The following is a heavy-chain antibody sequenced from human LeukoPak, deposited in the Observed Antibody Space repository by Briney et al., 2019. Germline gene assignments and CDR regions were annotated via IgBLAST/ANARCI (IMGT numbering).Heavy chain of an antibody. CDR3: ARGRSSSSPTKTAYYYYYMDV. J-gene: IGHJ6*03. V-gene: IGHV7-4-1*02. CDR1: GYTFTGYY. CDR2: INTNTGNP. D-gene: IGHD6-6*01. Sequence: GASVKVSCKASGYTFTGYYMHWVRQAPGQGLEWMGWINTNTGNPTYAQGFTGRFVFSLDTSVSTAYLQISSLKAEDTAVYYCARGRSSSSPTKTAYYYYYMDVWGKGTTVTVSS.